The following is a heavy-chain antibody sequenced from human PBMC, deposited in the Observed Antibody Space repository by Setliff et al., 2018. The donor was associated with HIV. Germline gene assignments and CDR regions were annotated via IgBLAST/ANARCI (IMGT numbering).Heavy chain of an antibody. CDR1: GFTFGDYA. CDR2: IKQDGSEE. Sequence: LRLSCTASGFTFGDYAMSWVRQAPGKGLEWVANIKQDGSEEYRVDSVKGRFTISRDNAKNSLYLQMNSLRAEDTAVYYCAKNGGYSSSNYYYYYMDVWGKGTTVTVSS. D-gene: IGHD6-6*01. V-gene: IGHV3-7*03. CDR3: AKNGGYSSSNYYYYYMDV. J-gene: IGHJ6*03.